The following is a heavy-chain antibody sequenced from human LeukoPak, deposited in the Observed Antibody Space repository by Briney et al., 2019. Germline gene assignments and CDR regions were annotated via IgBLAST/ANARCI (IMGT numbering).Heavy chain of an antibody. D-gene: IGHD6-13*01. CDR3: ARDSAPPHSIAAAGHFDY. J-gene: IGHJ4*02. Sequence: SETLSLTCNVSGDSMNSGTYYWTWIRHHPGKGLEWLATINYSGATYYNLSLRSRVTITADTSNNQFSLKLSSVTAADTAVYYCARDSAPPHSIAAAGHFDYWGQGTLVTVSS. V-gene: IGHV4-31*03. CDR2: INYSGAT. CDR1: GDSMNSGTYY.